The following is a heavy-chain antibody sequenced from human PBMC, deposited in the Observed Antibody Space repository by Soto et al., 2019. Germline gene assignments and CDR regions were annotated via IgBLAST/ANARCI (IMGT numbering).Heavy chain of an antibody. J-gene: IGHJ6*03. V-gene: IGHV3-30*18. Sequence: GGSLRLSCAASGFTFSSYGMHWVRQAPGKGLEWVAVISYDGSNKYYADSVKGRFTISRDNSKNTLYLQMNSLRAEDTAVYYCAKQRYYYMDVWGKGTTVTVSS. D-gene: IGHD6-25*01. CDR3: AKQRYYYMDV. CDR1: GFTFSSYG. CDR2: ISYDGSNK.